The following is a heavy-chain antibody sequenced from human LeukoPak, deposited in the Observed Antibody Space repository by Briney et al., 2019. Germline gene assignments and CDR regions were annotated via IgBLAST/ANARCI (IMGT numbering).Heavy chain of an antibody. CDR3: ARASRAGWFDP. Sequence: WASVKVSCRASGYTFTSYYMHWVRQAPGQGLEWMGIINPSGGSTSYAQKFQGRVTMTRDTSTSTVYMELSSLRSEDTAVYYCARASRAGWFDPWGQGTLVTVSS. CDR2: INPSGGST. D-gene: IGHD3-10*01. V-gene: IGHV1-46*01. J-gene: IGHJ5*02. CDR1: GYTFTSYY.